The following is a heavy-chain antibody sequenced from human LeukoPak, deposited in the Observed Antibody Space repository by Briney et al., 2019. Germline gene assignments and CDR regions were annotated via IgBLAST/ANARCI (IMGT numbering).Heavy chain of an antibody. CDR3: AREIFGSGSYPDY. V-gene: IGHV3-33*01. D-gene: IGHD3-10*01. CDR2: IWRDGSHK. Sequence: PGRSLRLSCAASGFAFNTYAMHWGCQAPGPGLELVTLIWRDGSHKFYIASVRVRFTISRDNSRNTVYLQMNGLRAEDTAVYYCAREIFGSGSYPDYWGEGALVTVSS. CDR1: GFAFNTYA. J-gene: IGHJ4*02.